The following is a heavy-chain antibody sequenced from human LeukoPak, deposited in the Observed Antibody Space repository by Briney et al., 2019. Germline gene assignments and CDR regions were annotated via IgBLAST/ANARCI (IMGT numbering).Heavy chain of an antibody. CDR3: ARQGTTNTDSSWYQFWAFDI. CDR2: IYTSGST. V-gene: IGHV4-61*02. D-gene: IGHD6-13*01. Sequence: SQTLSLTCTVSGGSISSGSYYWSWIRQPAGKGLEWIGRIYTSGSTNYNPSLKSRVTISVDTSKNQFSLKLSSVTAADTAVYYCARQGTTNTDSSWYQFWAFDIWGQGTMVTVSS. CDR1: GGSISSGSYY. J-gene: IGHJ3*02.